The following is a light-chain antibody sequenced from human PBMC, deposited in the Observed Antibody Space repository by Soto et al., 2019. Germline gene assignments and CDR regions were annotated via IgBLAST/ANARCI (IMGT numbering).Light chain of an antibody. J-gene: IGLJ2*01. CDR3: SSYTRSIS. V-gene: IGLV2-14*01. Sequence: QSALTQPASVSGSPGQSITISCTGTSSDVGGYNYVSWYQQHPGKAPKLMIYDVNTRPSGVSNRFSGSKSGNTASLTISGLQAEDEADYYCSSYTRSISFGGWTKLTVL. CDR2: DVN. CDR1: SSDVGGYNY.